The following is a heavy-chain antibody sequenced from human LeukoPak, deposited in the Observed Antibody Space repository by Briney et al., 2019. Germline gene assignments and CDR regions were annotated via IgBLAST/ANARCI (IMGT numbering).Heavy chain of an antibody. CDR3: ARGLYGNSGN. J-gene: IGHJ4*02. CDR1: GFTFSSYD. CDR2: IGTAGDT. D-gene: IGHD4-23*01. Sequence: GGSLRLSCAASGFTFSSYDMHWVRQATGKGLEWVSGIGTAGDTYYADSVKGRFTTSRENAKNSLYLQMNSLTAGDTAAYYCARGLYGNSGNWGQGTLVTVSS. V-gene: IGHV3-13*01.